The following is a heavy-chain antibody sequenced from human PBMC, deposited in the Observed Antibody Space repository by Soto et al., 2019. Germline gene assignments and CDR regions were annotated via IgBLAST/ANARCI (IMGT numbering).Heavy chain of an antibody. CDR1: GFIFSRYG. V-gene: IGHV3-30*18. D-gene: IGHD3-10*01. J-gene: IGHJ6*02. Sequence: PGGSLRLSCAASGFIFSRYGMHWFRQAPGKGLEWVAVISYDGSNKYYAESVKGRLIISRDKSENTLYLQMNSLRAEDTAVYYCAKDLGSGKPYYYYAMDVWGQGTTVTVSS. CDR2: ISYDGSNK. CDR3: AKDLGSGKPYYYYAMDV.